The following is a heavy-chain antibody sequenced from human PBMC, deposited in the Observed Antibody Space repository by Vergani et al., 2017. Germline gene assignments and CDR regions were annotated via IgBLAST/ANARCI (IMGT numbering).Heavy chain of an antibody. V-gene: IGHV3-9*01. Sequence: VQLVESGGGLVQPGGSLRLSCAASGFTFDDYAMHWVRQAPGKGLEWVSGISWNSGSIGYADSVKGRFTISRDNAKNSLYLQMNSLRAEDTALYYCAKDLNYYGSGTFDYWCQGTLVTVSS. J-gene: IGHJ4*02. D-gene: IGHD3-10*01. CDR3: AKDLNYYGSGTFDY. CDR1: GFTFDDYA. CDR2: ISWNSGSI.